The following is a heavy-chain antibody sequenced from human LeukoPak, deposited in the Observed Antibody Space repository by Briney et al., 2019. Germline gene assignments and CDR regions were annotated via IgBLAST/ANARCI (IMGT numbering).Heavy chain of an antibody. CDR2: VSSSGGST. Sequence: GGSLRLSCAASGFTFSGYAISWVRQAPGKGLEWVSAVSSSGGSTSYADSVKGRFTISRDNSKNTLYLQMNSLRAEDTAVYYCAKVYYYDSSGSSFDYWGQGTLVTVSS. J-gene: IGHJ4*02. CDR1: GFTFSGYA. D-gene: IGHD3-22*01. CDR3: AKVYYYDSSGSSFDY. V-gene: IGHV3-23*01.